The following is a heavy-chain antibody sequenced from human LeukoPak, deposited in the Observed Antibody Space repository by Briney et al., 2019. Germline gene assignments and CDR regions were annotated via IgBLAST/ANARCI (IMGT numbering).Heavy chain of an antibody. V-gene: IGHV4-59*01. Sequence: SETLSLTCTVSGGSISSYYWNWVRQPPGKGLEWIGNIYYSGSTNYNPSLKSRVTISLDTSKFQFSLWLNSVTAADTAVYYCARADPNASGYFYRFNWFDPWGQGTLVTVSS. CDR1: GGSISSYY. D-gene: IGHD3-10*01. CDR2: IYYSGST. CDR3: ARADPNASGYFYRFNWFDP. J-gene: IGHJ5*02.